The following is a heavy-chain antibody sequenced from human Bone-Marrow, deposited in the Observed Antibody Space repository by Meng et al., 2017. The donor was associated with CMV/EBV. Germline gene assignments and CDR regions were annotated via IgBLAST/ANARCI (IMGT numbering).Heavy chain of an antibody. CDR3: ARVERLYCSSTSCPTTYYFDY. V-gene: IGHV4-4*02. CDR1: SNR. J-gene: IGHJ4*02. Sequence: SNRRSLVRQPAEKGLEWIVEIYPSGRTNYNPSHKSRVTISVAKSKNQFSLKLSSVTAADTAVYYCARVERLYCSSTSCPTTYYFDYWGQGTLVTVSS. CDR2: IYPSGRT. D-gene: IGHD2-2*01.